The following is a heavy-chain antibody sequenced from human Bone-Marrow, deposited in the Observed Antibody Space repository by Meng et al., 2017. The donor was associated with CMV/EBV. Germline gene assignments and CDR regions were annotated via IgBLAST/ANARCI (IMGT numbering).Heavy chain of an antibody. Sequence: GESLKISCAASGFNFGGFYMVWVRQAPGKGLEWISHINGPATAAYYANSVKGRFTISRDNAKNSLYLQMNSIRAEDTAVYYCARDQDRGYCKGDRCYRSRASDIWGQGTMVTVSS. CDR1: GFNFGGFY. J-gene: IGHJ3*02. V-gene: IGHV3-11*01. CDR3: ARDQDRGYCKGDRCYRSRASDI. D-gene: IGHD2-15*01. CDR2: INGPATAA.